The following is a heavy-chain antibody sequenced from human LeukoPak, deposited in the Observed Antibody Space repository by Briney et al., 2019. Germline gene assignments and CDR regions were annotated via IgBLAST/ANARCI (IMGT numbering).Heavy chain of an antibody. CDR2: ISSSGSTI. D-gene: IGHD6-13*01. CDR1: GFTFSDYY. CDR3: ARTSSSWYKTFDY. J-gene: IGHJ4*02. Sequence: GGSLRLSCAASGFTFSDYYMSWIRQAPGKGLEWVSYISSSGSTIYYADSVKGRFTISRDNAKNSLYLQMNSLRAEDTAVYYCARTSSSWYKTFDYWGQGTLVTVSS. V-gene: IGHV3-11*04.